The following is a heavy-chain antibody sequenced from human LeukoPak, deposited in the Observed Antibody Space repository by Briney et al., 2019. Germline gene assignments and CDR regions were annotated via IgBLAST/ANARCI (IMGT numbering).Heavy chain of an antibody. CDR2: IIPIFGTA. Sequence: SVKVSCKASGGTFSSYAISWVRQAPGQGLEGMGGIIPIFGTANYAQKFQGRVTITADKSTSTAYMELSSLRSEDTAVYYCASIYSSGWYGEYYFDYWGQGTLVTVSS. D-gene: IGHD6-19*01. V-gene: IGHV1-69*06. CDR1: GGTFSSYA. CDR3: ASIYSSGWYGEYYFDY. J-gene: IGHJ4*02.